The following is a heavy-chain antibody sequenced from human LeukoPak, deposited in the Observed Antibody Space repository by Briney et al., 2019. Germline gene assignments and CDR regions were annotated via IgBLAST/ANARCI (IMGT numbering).Heavy chain of an antibody. CDR2: ISGSGGST. D-gene: IGHD4-17*01. CDR3: AKDHHGDYLGNWFDP. Sequence: TGGSLRLSCAASGFTFSSYAMSWVRQAPGKGLEWVSAISGSGGSTYYADSVKGRFTISRDNSKNTLYLQMNSLRAEDTDVYYCAKDHHGDYLGNWFDPWGQGTLVTVSS. J-gene: IGHJ5*02. V-gene: IGHV3-23*01. CDR1: GFTFSSYA.